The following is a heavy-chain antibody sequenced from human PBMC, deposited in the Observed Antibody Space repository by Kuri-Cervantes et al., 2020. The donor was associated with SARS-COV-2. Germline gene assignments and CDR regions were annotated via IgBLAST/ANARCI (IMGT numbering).Heavy chain of an antibody. CDR1: GGSINDYY. CDR2: FYTTGVT. D-gene: IGHD1-26*01. Sequence: SETLSLTCTVSGGSINDYYWGWIRQPPWKGLEWIGYFYTTGVTNYDTSLKTQVTMSTGASKNQLSLKLTSVTAADSAVYFCARDNLLFSGSGFDSWGQGALVTVSS. CDR3: ARDNLLFSGSGFDS. V-gene: IGHV4-4*07. J-gene: IGHJ4*02.